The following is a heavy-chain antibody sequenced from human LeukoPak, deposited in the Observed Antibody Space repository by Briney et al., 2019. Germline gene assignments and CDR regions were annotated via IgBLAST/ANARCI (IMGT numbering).Heavy chain of an antibody. Sequence: NPSETLSLTCTVSGDSISSYFWSSIWQPARKGLEWVVRIYASGSANYNPSLKSRVTMSVDTSKNQFSLKLSSVTAADTAVYYCARVAYDILTGYLYYFDYWGQGTLVTVSS. V-gene: IGHV4-4*07. CDR2: IYASGSA. D-gene: IGHD3-9*01. J-gene: IGHJ4*02. CDR1: GDSISSYF. CDR3: ARVAYDILTGYLYYFDY.